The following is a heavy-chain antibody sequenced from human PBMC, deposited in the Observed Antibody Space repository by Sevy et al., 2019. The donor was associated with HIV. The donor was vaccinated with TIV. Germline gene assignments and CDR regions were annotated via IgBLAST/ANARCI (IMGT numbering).Heavy chain of an antibody. Sequence: GGSLRLSCAASGFTFSSYWMNWIRQAPGKGLEWVANLKQDGSEKYYVDSVKGRFTISRDNDKNSLYLEMNTLRAEDTAVYYCATSGGETWGQGTLVTVSS. D-gene: IGHD3-16*01. CDR2: LKQDGSEK. J-gene: IGHJ5*02. CDR3: ATSGGET. CDR1: GFTFSSYW. V-gene: IGHV3-7*01.